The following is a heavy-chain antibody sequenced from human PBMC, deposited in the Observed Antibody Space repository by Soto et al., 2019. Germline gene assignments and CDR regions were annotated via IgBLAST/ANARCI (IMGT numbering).Heavy chain of an antibody. CDR2: IWYDGSNK. Sequence: GGSLRLSCAASGFTFSSYGMHWVRQAPGKGLEWVAVIWYDGSNKYYADSVKGRFTISRDNSKNTLYLQMNSLRAEDTAVYYCARDGGADKYYYDSSGYYLLSLYYFDYWGQGTLVTVSS. CDR1: GFTFSSYG. V-gene: IGHV3-33*01. J-gene: IGHJ4*02. D-gene: IGHD3-22*01. CDR3: ARDGGADKYYYDSSGYYLLSLYYFDY.